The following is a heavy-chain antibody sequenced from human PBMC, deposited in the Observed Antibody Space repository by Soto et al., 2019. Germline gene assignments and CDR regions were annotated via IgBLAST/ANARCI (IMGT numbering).Heavy chain of an antibody. CDR3: ARDRPPGDY. CDR2: IYYSGST. Sequence: SETLSLTCTDSGGSISSYYWSWIRQPPGKGLEWIGYIYYSGSTNYNPSLKSRVTISVDTSKNQFSLKLSSVTAADTAVYYCARDRPPGDYWGQGTLVTVSS. J-gene: IGHJ4*02. CDR1: GGSISSYY. V-gene: IGHV4-59*01.